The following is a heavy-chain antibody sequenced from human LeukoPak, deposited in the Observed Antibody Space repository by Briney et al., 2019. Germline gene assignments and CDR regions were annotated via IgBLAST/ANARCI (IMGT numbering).Heavy chain of an antibody. D-gene: IGHD3-16*01. V-gene: IGHV3-23*01. J-gene: IGHJ6*02. CDR2: ISGSGVST. Sequence: PGGSLRLSCAASGFTFSSYAMSWVRQAPGKGLEWVSAISGSGVSTYYADSVKGRFTISRDNSNNTLYLQMNSLRAEDTAVYYCARERLSGRGDDYAMDVWGQGTTVTVSS. CDR1: GFTFSSYA. CDR3: ARERLSGRGDDYAMDV.